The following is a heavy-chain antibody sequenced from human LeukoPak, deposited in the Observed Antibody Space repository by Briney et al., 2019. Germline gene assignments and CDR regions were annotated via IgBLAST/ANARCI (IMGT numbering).Heavy chain of an antibody. J-gene: IGHJ4*02. CDR2: INADVSST. CDR1: GFTFSTYW. Sequence: GGSLRLSCAASGFTFSTYWMHWVRHAPGKGLVWVSRINADVSSTIYADSVKGRFTISRDNAKNTLYLQMNSLRAEDTAVYYCARGKHTAAIPDYWGQGTLVTVSS. V-gene: IGHV3-74*01. CDR3: ARGKHTAAIPDY. D-gene: IGHD6-13*01.